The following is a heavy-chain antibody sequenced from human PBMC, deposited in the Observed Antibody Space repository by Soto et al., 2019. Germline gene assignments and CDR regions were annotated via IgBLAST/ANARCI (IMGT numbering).Heavy chain of an antibody. J-gene: IGHJ4*02. CDR2: IYYSGST. V-gene: IGHV4-61*01. CDR1: GGSVSSGSYY. CDR3: ARDNPNVRSGSSDVFAY. Sequence: SETLSLTCTVSGGSVSSGSYYWSWIRQPPGKGLEWIGYIYYSGSTNYNPSLKSRVTISVDTSKNQFSLKLSSVTAADTAVYYCARDNPNVRSGSSDVFAYRGQGTLVTVPS. D-gene: IGHD3-10*01.